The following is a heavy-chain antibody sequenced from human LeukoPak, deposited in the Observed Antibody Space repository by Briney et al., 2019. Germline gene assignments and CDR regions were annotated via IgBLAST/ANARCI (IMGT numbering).Heavy chain of an antibody. J-gene: IGHJ6*02. Sequence: SETLSLTCIVSGGSISTSAYYWGWIRQPPGEGLQWIGSIYYSGNTYYNSSLKSRVTKSVDTSTSQFSLRLSSVTAADTAVYYCARDSMVRVEWYGMDVWGQGTTVTVSS. CDR2: IYYSGNT. CDR3: ARDSMVRVEWYGMDV. CDR1: GGSISTSAYY. D-gene: IGHD3-10*01. V-gene: IGHV4-39*02.